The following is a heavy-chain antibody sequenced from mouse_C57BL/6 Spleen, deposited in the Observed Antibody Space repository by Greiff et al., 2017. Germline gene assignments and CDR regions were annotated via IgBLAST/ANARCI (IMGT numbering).Heavy chain of an antibody. CDR2: IRNKANGYTT. D-gene: IGHD1-1*01. J-gene: IGHJ3*01. V-gene: IGHV7-3*01. Sequence: EVKLMESGGGLVQPGGSLSLSCAASGFTFTDYYMSWVRQPPGKALEWLGFIRNKANGYTTEYSASVKGRFTISIDNSQSILYLQMNALRAEDSATYYCARGGDYYDPLFAYWVQGTLVTVSA. CDR1: GFTFTDYY. CDR3: ARGGDYYDPLFAY.